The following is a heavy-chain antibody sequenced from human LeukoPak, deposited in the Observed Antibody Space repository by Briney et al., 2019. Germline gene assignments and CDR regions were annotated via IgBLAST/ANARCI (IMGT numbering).Heavy chain of an antibody. CDR1: GFTFGAYT. D-gene: IGHD2-2*01. CDR3: ARDFLHSSTSRPFDY. V-gene: IGHV3-48*04. CDR2: IFSRSETI. Sequence: QPGGSLRLSCAASGFTFGAYTMNWVRQAPGKGLEWVTCIFSRSETILYADSVKGRFTISRDNAKNSLYLQMDSLRAEDTAVYYCARDFLHSSTSRPFDYWGQGTLVTVSS. J-gene: IGHJ4*02.